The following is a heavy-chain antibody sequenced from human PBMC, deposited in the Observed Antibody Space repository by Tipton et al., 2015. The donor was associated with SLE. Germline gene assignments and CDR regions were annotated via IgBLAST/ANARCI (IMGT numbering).Heavy chain of an antibody. CDR1: GFTFSSYG. D-gene: IGHD5-12*01. J-gene: IGHJ4*02. CDR2: IWYDGSNK. CDR3: AKDRGYSGYGYFDY. Sequence: AASGFTFSSYGMHWVRQAPGKGLEWVAVIWYDGSNKYYADSVKGRFTISRDNSKNTLYLQMNSLRAEDTAVYYCAKDRGYSGYGYFDYWGQGTLVTVSS. V-gene: IGHV3-33*06.